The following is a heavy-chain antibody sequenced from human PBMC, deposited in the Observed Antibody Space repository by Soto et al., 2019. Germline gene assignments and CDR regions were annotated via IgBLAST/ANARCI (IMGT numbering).Heavy chain of an antibody. CDR2: IWYDGSNK. CDR3: ASGNSTYCSGGSCYNSDPGDV. J-gene: IGHJ6*04. Sequence: GGSLRLSCAASGFTFSSHGMHWVRQAPGKGLEWVAVIWYDGSNKYYAEFVKGRFTISRDNSKNTLYLQMNSLRAEDTAVYYCASGNSTYCSGGSCYNSDPGDVWGKGTTVIVSS. CDR1: GFTFSSHG. V-gene: IGHV3-33*01. D-gene: IGHD2-15*01.